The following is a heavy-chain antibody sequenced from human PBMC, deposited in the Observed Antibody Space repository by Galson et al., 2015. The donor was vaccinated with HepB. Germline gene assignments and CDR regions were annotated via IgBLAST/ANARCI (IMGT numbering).Heavy chain of an antibody. CDR1: GFTFSSYS. J-gene: IGHJ6*02. V-gene: IGHV3-21*01. CDR3: ARELYYYGSGPSGDYYYYGMDV. CDR2: ISSSSSYI. D-gene: IGHD3-10*01. Sequence: SLRLSCAASGFTFSSYSMNWVRQAPGKGLEWVSSISSSSSYIYYADSVKGRFTISRDNAKNSLYLQMNSLRAEDTAVYYCARELYYYGSGPSGDYYYYGMDVWGQGTTVTVSS.